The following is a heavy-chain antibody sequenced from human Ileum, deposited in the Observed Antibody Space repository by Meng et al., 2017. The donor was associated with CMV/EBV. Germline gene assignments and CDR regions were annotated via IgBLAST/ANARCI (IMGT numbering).Heavy chain of an antibody. D-gene: IGHD3-3*01. V-gene: IGHV3-74*01. CDR1: GFTFSSYW. J-gene: IGHJ4*02. Sequence: GGSLKISCAASGFTFSSYWMHWVRQAPGKGLVWVSSINRDGSSASHADSVKGRFTVSRDNAKNTMYLQMNSLRAEDTAVYYCARDLRFLDHLADSWGQGTLVTVSS. CDR2: INRDGSSA. CDR3: ARDLRFLDHLADS.